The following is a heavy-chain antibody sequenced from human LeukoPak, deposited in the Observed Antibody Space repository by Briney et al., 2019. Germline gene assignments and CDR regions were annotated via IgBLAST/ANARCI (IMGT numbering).Heavy chain of an antibody. CDR3: ASSSLALLRPYYYYYYMDV. Sequence: GASVKVSCKASGGTFSSYAISWVRQAPGQGLEWMGGIIPIFGTANYAQKFQGRVTITADESTSTAYMELSSLRSEDTAVYYCASSSLALLRPYYYYYYMDVWGKGTTVTISS. CDR2: IIPIFGTA. V-gene: IGHV1-69*13. CDR1: GGTFSSYA. J-gene: IGHJ6*03.